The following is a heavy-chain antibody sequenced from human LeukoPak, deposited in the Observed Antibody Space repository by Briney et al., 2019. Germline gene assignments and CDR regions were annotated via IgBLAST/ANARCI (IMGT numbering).Heavy chain of an antibody. J-gene: IGHJ3*02. CDR2: THHSGSA. V-gene: IGHV4-4*02. CDR1: GDSISSSHW. D-gene: IGHD1-26*01. Sequence: PSETLSLTCTVSGDSISSSHWWTWVRQPPGKGLEWVGETHHSGSANYNPSLKSRVTISVDESRNHFSLRLSSVTAADTAVYYCARDHYGYYDAFDIWGQGTMFTVSS. CDR3: ARDHYGYYDAFDI.